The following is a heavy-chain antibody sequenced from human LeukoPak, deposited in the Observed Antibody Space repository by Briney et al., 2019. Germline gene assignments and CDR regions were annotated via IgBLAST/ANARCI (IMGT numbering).Heavy chain of an antibody. CDR1: GGSISSSSYY. J-gene: IGHJ3*02. CDR2: IYYSGST. CDR3: ARDPPFSQYYYDSSGLGHAFDI. V-gene: IGHV4-39*07. Sequence: PSETLSLTCTVSGGSISSSSYYWGWIRQPPGKGLEWIGSIYYSGSTYYNPSLKSRVTISVDTSKNQFSLKLSSVTAADTAVYYCARDPPFSQYYYDSSGLGHAFDIWGQGTMVTVSS. D-gene: IGHD3-22*01.